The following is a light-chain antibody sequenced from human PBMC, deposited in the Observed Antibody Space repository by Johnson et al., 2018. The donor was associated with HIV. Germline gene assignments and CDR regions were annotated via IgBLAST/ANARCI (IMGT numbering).Light chain of an antibody. Sequence: SVLTQPPSVSAAPGQKVTISCFGSDSDIGNNYVSWYQQLPGTAPKLLIYENNKRPSGIPDRFSGSKSGTSATLGITGLQTGDEADYYCGTWDSSLSAYVFGTGTKVTVL. J-gene: IGLJ1*01. CDR1: DSDIGNNY. V-gene: IGLV1-51*02. CDR3: GTWDSSLSAYV. CDR2: ENN.